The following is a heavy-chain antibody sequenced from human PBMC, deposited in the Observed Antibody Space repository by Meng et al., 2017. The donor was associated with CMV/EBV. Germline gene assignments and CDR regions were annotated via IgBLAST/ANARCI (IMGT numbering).Heavy chain of an antibody. V-gene: IGHV1-2*02. J-gene: IGHJ4*02. CDR3: VRSSGWSLFDY. Sequence: HVQLVQSGAESKKPGASVTVSCTTSGFTFSDYYKHWVRQAPGQGLEWMGWVNSNNDATNYARKFQGRVSMTRDTSISTAHMELSRLMSDDTAVYYCVRSSGWSLFDYWGQGTLVTVSS. CDR2: VNSNNDAT. D-gene: IGHD6-19*01. CDR1: GFTFSDYY.